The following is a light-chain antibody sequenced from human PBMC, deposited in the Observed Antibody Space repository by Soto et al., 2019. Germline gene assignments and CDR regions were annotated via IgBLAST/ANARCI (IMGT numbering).Light chain of an antibody. Sequence: EIGLTQSPGTLSLSPGERATLSCRASQSVNTNFLAWYQQKPGQAPRLLIYDASSRATGIPDRFSGSGSGTDFTLTISRLEPEDFAVYSCQQYVTSPLTFGGGTKVEIK. J-gene: IGKJ4*01. V-gene: IGKV3-20*01. CDR2: DAS. CDR1: QSVNTNF. CDR3: QQYVTSPLT.